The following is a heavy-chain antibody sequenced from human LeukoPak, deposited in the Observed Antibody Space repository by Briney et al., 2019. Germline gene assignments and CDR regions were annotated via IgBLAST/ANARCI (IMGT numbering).Heavy chain of an antibody. D-gene: IGHD2-21*02. CDR1: GGSFSGYY. Sequence: SETLSLTCAVYGGSFSGYYWSWIRQPPGKGLEWIGEINHSGSTNYNPSLKSRVTISVDTSKNQFSLKLSSVTAADTAVYYCARGRGRLRPGFGCWGQGTLVTVSS. CDR3: ARGRGRLRPGFGC. V-gene: IGHV4-34*01. CDR2: INHSGST. J-gene: IGHJ4*02.